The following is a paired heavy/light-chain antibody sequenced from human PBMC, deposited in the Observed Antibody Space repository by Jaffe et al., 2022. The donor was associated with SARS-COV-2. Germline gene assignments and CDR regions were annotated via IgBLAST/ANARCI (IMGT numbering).Light chain of an antibody. V-gene: IGLV2-14*03. CDR1: SSDVGGYNY. J-gene: IGLJ1*01. CDR3: SSYTSRATRV. CDR2: DVS. Sequence: QSALTQPASVSGSPGQSITISCTGTSSDVGGYNYVSWYQHYPGKAPKLMIYDVSNRPSGVSNRFSGSKSGNTASLTISGLQAEDEADYYCSSYTSRATRVFGTGTKVTVL.
Heavy chain of an antibody. J-gene: IGHJ4*02. CDR3: AGRILTGYYWPS. V-gene: IGHV4-59*01. CDR1: GGSISSYY. CDR2: VFYSGST. Sequence: QVQLQESGPGLVKPSETLSLTCTVSGGSISSYYWSWIRQPPGKELEWIGYVFYSGSTNYNPSLKSRVTISVDTSKNQFSLKLSSVTAADTAVYYCAGRILTGYYWPSWSQGTLVTVSS. D-gene: IGHD3-9*01.